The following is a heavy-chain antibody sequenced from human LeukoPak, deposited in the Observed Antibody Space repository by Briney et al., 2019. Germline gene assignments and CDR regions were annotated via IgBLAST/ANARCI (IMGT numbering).Heavy chain of an antibody. V-gene: IGHV4-31*03. CDR2: IYYSGST. CDR1: GDSVSSNNYY. D-gene: IGHD1-26*01. CDR3: ARGYPKLGFDY. Sequence: SETLSLTCSVSGDSVSSNNYYWGWIRQPPGKGLEWIGYIYYSGSTYYNPSLKSRVTISVDTSKNQFSLKLSSVTAADTAVYYCARGYPKLGFDYWGQGTLVTVSS. J-gene: IGHJ4*02.